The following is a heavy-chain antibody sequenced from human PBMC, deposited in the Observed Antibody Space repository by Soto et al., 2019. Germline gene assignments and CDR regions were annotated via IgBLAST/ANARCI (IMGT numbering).Heavy chain of an antibody. CDR2: IIPIFGTA. CDR3: ARGPVPSNGYNLDY. Sequence: QVQLVQSGAEVKKPGSSVKVSCKASGGTFSSYAISWVRQAPEQGLEWMGGIIPIFGTANYAQKFQGRVTITADESTSTAYLELSSLRSEDTAVYYCARGPVPSNGYNLDYWGQGTLVTVSS. J-gene: IGHJ4*02. D-gene: IGHD2-8*01. CDR1: GGTFSSYA. V-gene: IGHV1-69*12.